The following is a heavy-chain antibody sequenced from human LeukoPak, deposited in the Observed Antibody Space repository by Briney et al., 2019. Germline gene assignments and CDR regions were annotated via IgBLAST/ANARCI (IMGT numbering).Heavy chain of an antibody. CDR1: GYTFTGYY. D-gene: IGHD5-18*01. CDR2: VNPNSGGT. J-gene: IGHJ4*02. CDR3: ARGGDTAMVHPDY. Sequence: ASVKVSCKASGYTFTGYYMHWVRQAPGKGLEWRGWVNPNSGGTNYAQKFQGRVTMTRDTSISTAYMELSRLRSDDTAVYYCARGGDTAMVHPDYWGQGTLVTVSS. V-gene: IGHV1-2*02.